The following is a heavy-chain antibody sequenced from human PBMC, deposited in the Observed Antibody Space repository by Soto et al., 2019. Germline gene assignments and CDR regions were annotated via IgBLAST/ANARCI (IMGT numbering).Heavy chain of an antibody. V-gene: IGHV4-39*01. J-gene: IGHJ4*02. CDR3: ARSITMVRGVWGHFDY. CDR2: IYYSGST. D-gene: IGHD3-10*01. CDR1: GGSISSSSYY. Sequence: QLQLQESGPGLVKPSETLSLTCTVSGGSISSSSYYWGWIRQPPGKGLEWIGSIYYSGSTYYNPSLKSRVTISVDTSKKQFSLKLSSVTAADTAVYYCARSITMVRGVWGHFDYWGQGTLVTVSS.